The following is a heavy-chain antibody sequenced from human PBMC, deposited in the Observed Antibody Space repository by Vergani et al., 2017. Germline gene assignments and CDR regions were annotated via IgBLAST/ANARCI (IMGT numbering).Heavy chain of an antibody. CDR2: TWYDGNNK. D-gene: IGHD1-14*01. Sequence: QVQLVESGGGVVQPGRSLRLSCAASGCTFNQYGMQWVRQAPGKGLEWVAVTWYDGNNKQYADSVKGRFTISRDNSKSTMYLQMNSLRDEDTGVYYCARDLRLLYNRFDPWGQGTLVTVSS. J-gene: IGHJ5*02. V-gene: IGHV3-33*01. CDR3: ARDLRLLYNRFDP. CDR1: GCTFNQYG.